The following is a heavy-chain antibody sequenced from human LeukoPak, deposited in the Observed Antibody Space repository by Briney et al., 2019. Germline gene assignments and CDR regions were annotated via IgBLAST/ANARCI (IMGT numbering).Heavy chain of an antibody. CDR1: GFTFSNYA. J-gene: IGHJ4*02. CDR3: AKDHLDWGSSFDC. CDR2: ISGSGDST. Sequence: GGSLRPSCASAGFTFSNYAMNGLRHAPGKGLEWVSAISGSGDSTHFADSVKGRFTISRDNSKNTLYLRMNSLRADDTAVYYCAKDHLDWGSSFDCWGQGTLVTVSS. D-gene: IGHD3-9*01. V-gene: IGHV3-23*01.